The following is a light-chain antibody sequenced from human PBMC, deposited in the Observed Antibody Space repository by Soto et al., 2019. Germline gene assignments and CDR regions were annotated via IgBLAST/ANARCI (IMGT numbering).Light chain of an antibody. CDR1: QSVSSN. J-gene: IGKJ2*01. V-gene: IGKV3-15*01. Sequence: EIVMTQSPATLSVSPGERATLSCRASQSVSSNLAWYQQKPGQAPRLLIYGAFTRATGIPARFSGSGSGTEFTRTISSLQSEDFAVYYCHQYNKWPRTFGQGTRVEIK. CDR3: HQYNKWPRT. CDR2: GAF.